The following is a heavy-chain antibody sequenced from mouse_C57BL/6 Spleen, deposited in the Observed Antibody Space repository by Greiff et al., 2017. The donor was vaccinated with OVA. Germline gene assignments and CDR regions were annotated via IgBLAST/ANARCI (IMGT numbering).Heavy chain of an antibody. CDR2: IDPSDSYT. Sequence: QVQLQQPGAELVMPGASVKLSCKASGYTFTSYWMHWVKQRPGQGLEWIGEIDPSDSYTNYTQKFKGKSTLTVDKSSSTAYMQLSSLTSEDSAVYYCARRRDYFDYWGQGTTLTVSS. CDR3: ARRRDYFDY. V-gene: IGHV1-69*01. J-gene: IGHJ2*01. CDR1: GYTFTSYW.